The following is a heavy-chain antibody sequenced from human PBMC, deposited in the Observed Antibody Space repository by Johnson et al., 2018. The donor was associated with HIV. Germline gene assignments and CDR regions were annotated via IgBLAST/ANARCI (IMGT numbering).Heavy chain of an antibody. CDR2: IKQDGSEK. CDR3: ARSTYYNFWSGYYTADAFDI. V-gene: IGHV3-7*01. Sequence: VQLVESGGGVVQPGRSLRLSCAASGFTFSSYWMSWVRQAPGKGLEWVANIKQDGSEKYYVDSVKGRFTISRDNAKNSLYLQMNSLRAEDTAVYYCARSTYYNFWSGYYTADAFDIWGQGTMVTVSS. J-gene: IGHJ3*02. CDR1: GFTFSSYW. D-gene: IGHD3-3*01.